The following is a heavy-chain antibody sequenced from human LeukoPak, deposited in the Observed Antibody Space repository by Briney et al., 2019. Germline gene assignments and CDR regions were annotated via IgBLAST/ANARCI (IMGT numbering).Heavy chain of an antibody. CDR2: INRSGST. CDR3: ARVADIVVVPAGMQWFDP. CDR1: GVSFSGNY. V-gene: IGHV4-34*01. D-gene: IGHD2-2*01. Sequence: SETLSLTCTVSGVSFSGNYWSWIRQPPGKGLEWIWEINRSGSTNYNQSLKIRVTISVDTSKNQFSLKLSSLPAADTAVYYCARVADIVVVPAGMQWFDPWGQGTLVTVSS. J-gene: IGHJ5*02.